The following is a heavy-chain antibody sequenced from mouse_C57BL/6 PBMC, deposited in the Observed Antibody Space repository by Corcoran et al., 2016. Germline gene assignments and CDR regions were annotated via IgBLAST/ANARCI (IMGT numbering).Heavy chain of an antibody. Sequence: QLQLVQSGPELKKPGETVKISCKASGYTFTTYGMSWVKQAPGKGLKWMGWINTYSGVPTYADDFKGRFAFSLETSASTAYLQINNRKNEDTATYFCARDGSGFAYGGQGTVVTVSA. J-gene: IGHJ3*01. CDR2: INTYSGVP. D-gene: IGHD1-1*01. CDR3: ARDGSGFAY. V-gene: IGHV9-3*01. CDR1: GYTFTTYG.